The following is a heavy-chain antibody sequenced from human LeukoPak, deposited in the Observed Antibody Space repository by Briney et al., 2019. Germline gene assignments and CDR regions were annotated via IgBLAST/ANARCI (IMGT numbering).Heavy chain of an antibody. J-gene: IGHJ4*02. CDR1: GFTFDDYA. V-gene: IGHV3-9*01. D-gene: IGHD3-22*01. CDR2: ISWNSGSI. Sequence: GGSLRLSCAASGFTFDDYAMHWVRQAPGKGLEWVPGISWNSGSIGYADSVKGRFTISRDNAKNSLYLQMNSLRAEDTALYYCAKVGHYYDSSGYYLHYFDYWGQGTLVTVSS. CDR3: AKVGHYYDSSGYYLHYFDY.